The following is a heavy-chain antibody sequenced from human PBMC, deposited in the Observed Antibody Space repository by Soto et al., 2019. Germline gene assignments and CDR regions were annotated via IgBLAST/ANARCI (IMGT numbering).Heavy chain of an antibody. CDR2: INHSGST. Sequence: PSETLSLTCAVYGGSFSGYYWSWIRQPPGKGLEWIGEINHSGSTNYNPSLKSRVTISVDTSKNQFSLKLSSVTAAGTAVYYCASGTRMATISYWGQGTLVTVSS. D-gene: IGHD5-12*01. CDR1: GGSFSGYY. J-gene: IGHJ4*02. V-gene: IGHV4-34*01. CDR3: ASGTRMATISY.